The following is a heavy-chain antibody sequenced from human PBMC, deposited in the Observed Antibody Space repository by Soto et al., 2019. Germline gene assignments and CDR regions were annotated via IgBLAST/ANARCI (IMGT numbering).Heavy chain of an antibody. CDR2: TYFRSKWYN. D-gene: IGHD5-12*01. Sequence: SQTLSLTCAISGDSVSSNTASWNWIRQSPSRGLEWLGRTYFRSKWYNDYAVSVKSRIIINPDTSNNQFSLQLNSVTPEDTAVYFCAKGDNLGPKTGYAFDPWGQGIMVTVSA. V-gene: IGHV6-1*01. CDR3: AKGDNLGPKTGYAFDP. J-gene: IGHJ5*02. CDR1: GDSVSSNTAS.